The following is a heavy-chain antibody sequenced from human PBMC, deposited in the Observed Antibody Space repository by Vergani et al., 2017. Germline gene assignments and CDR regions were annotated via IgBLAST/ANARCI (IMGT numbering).Heavy chain of an antibody. D-gene: IGHD3-22*01. Sequence: QVQLVQSGSELKKPGASVKVSCKASGYTFTSYGISWVRQAPGQGLEWMGWISAYNGNTNYAQKLQGRVTMTTDTSTSTAYMELRSLRSDDTAVYYCARESSRIYYYDSTWGFGYWGQGTLVTVSS. CDR3: ARESSRIYYYDSTWGFGY. J-gene: IGHJ4*02. CDR1: GYTFTSYG. V-gene: IGHV1-18*01. CDR2: ISAYNGNT.